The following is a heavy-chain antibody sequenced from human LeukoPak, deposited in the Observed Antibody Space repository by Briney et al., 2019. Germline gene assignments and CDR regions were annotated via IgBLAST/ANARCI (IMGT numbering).Heavy chain of an antibody. V-gene: IGHV1-46*01. CDR1: GYTFTSYY. CDR2: TNPSGGST. CDR3: ARELGGSYFHYYMDV. Sequence: ASVKVSCKASGYTFTSYYMHWVRQAPGQGLEWMGITNPSGGSTSYAQKFQGRVTMTRDTSTSTVYMELRSLRSDDTAVYYCARELGGSYFHYYMDVWGKGTTVTVSS. J-gene: IGHJ6*03. D-gene: IGHD1-26*01.